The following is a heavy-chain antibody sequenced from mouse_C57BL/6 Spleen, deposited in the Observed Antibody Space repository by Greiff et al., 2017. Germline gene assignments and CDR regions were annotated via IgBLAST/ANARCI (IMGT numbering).Heavy chain of an antibody. D-gene: IGHD3-3*01. V-gene: IGHV1-36*01. CDR3: ARTGTGEARDY. Sequence: EVQLQQSGPVLVKPGPSVKISCKASGFTFTAYYMHWVKQSHGPSLEWIGLVYPYNGGTSYNQTFTGKATLTVDPSSSTAYMELNSLTSEDSAVDYCARTGTGEARDYWGQGTSVTVSS. CDR2: VYPYNGGT. J-gene: IGHJ4*01. CDR1: GFTFTAYY.